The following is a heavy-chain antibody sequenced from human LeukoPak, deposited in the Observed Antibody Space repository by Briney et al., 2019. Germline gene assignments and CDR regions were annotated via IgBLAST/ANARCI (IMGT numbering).Heavy chain of an antibody. V-gene: IGHV3-11*06. CDR1: GFTFSDYY. Sequence: PGGSLRLSCAASGFTFSDYYMSWIRQAPGKGLLWVSYIISSSSYTNYADSVKGRFTISRDNAKNSLYLQMNSLRAEDTAVYYCARVGSLNYYDSSGYYSPYGMDVWGQGTTVTVSS. CDR2: IISSSSYT. D-gene: IGHD3-22*01. CDR3: ARVGSLNYYDSSGYYSPYGMDV. J-gene: IGHJ6*02.